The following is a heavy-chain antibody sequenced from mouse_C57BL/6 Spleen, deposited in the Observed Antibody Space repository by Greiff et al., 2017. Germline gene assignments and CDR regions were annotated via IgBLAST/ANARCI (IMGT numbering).Heavy chain of an antibody. V-gene: IGHV7-3*01. CDR2: IRNKAYGYTT. Sequence: EVQGVESGGGLVQPGGSLSFSCAASGFTFTAYYMSWVSQPPGPALEWLGFIRNKAYGYTTEYSASVKGRFTISRDNSQSILDLQMDVRRAEDSATEYCASDRYYNNPGSMDFWGQGTSVTGSS. J-gene: IGHJ4*01. CDR1: GFTFTAYY. CDR3: ASDRYYNNPGSMDF. D-gene: IGHD2-12*01.